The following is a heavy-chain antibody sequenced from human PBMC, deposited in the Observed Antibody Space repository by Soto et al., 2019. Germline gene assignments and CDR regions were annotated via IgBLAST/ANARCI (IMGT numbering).Heavy chain of an antibody. CDR1: GGSFSSYA. Sequence: SVKVSCKASGGSFSSYAISWVRQAPGQGLEWMGGIIPIFGTANYAQKFQGRVTITADESTSTAYMELSSLRSEDTAVYYCARALAGSGTTSRVYYYYYGMDVWGQGTTVTVSS. CDR3: ARALAGSGTTSRVYYYYYGMDV. V-gene: IGHV1-69*13. CDR2: IIPIFGTA. J-gene: IGHJ6*02. D-gene: IGHD1-7*01.